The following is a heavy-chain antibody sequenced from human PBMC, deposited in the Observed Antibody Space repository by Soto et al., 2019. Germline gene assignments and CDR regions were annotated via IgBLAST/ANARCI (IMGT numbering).Heavy chain of an antibody. V-gene: IGHV3-48*01. Sequence: EVQLVESGGGLVQPGGSLRLSCAASGFTFSSYSMNWVRQAPGKGLEWISYIISSSSTMYYADSVKGRFTVSRDNAKNSLSLQMNSLRAEDTAVYYCARPTFFFGSGSYSANAYAMDVWGQGTTVTVSS. CDR3: ARPTFFFGSGSYSANAYAMDV. CDR2: IISSSSTM. D-gene: IGHD3-10*01. CDR1: GFTFSSYS. J-gene: IGHJ6*02.